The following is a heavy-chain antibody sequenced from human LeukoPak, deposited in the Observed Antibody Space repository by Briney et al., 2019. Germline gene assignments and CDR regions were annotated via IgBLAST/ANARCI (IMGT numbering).Heavy chain of an antibody. V-gene: IGHV3-7*01. D-gene: IGHD1-26*01. CDR3: ARDGDSGGYEPVFDY. Sequence: GGSLRLSCAASGFTFSSYWMSWVRQAPGKGLEWVANIKQDGSEKYYVDSVKGRFTISRDNAKNSLYLQMNSLRAEDTAVYYCARDGDSGGYEPVFDYWGQGTLVTVSS. CDR2: IKQDGSEK. J-gene: IGHJ4*02. CDR1: GFTFSSYW.